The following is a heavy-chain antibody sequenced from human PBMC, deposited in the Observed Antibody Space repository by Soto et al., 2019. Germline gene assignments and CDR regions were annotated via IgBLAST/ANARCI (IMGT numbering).Heavy chain of an antibody. CDR3: AHWNSSSSLSAFDI. Sequence: GGSLRLSCAASGFPFDDYSMNWVRQVSGKGLEWVSLISWDGADTYYADSVKGRFTVSRDNSKNSLYLQMTNMDPVDTATYYCAHWNSSSSLSAFDIWGQGTMVTVSS. CDR2: ISWDGADT. CDR1: GFPFDDYS. J-gene: IGHJ3*02. D-gene: IGHD6-6*01. V-gene: IGHV3-43*01.